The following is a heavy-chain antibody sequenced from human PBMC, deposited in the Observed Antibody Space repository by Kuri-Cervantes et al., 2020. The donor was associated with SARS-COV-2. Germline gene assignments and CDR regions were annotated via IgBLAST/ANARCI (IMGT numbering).Heavy chain of an antibody. Sequence: GGSLRLSCAASGFTFSSYAMHWVRQAPGKGLEWVAVISCDGSNKYYADSVKGRFTISRDNSKNTLYLQMNSLRAEDTAVYYCARDEGMGIVVRETAGPRFYYYGMDVWGQGTTVTVSS. CDR2: ISCDGSNK. D-gene: IGHD2-2*03. CDR1: GFTFSSYA. V-gene: IGHV3-30-3*01. CDR3: ARDEGMGIVVRETAGPRFYYYGMDV. J-gene: IGHJ6*02.